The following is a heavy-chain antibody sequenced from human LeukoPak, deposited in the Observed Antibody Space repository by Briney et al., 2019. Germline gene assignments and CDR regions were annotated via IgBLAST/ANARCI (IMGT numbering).Heavy chain of an antibody. CDR1: GYTFTSYD. CDR2: MNPNSGNT. D-gene: IGHD2-2*01. Sequence: GASVKVSCKASGYTFTSYDINWVRQATGQGLEWMGWMNPNSGNTGYAQKFQGRVTKTRNTSISTAYMELSSLRSEDTAVYYCARKTHQLLINWFDPWGQGTLVTVSS. V-gene: IGHV1-8*01. J-gene: IGHJ5*02. CDR3: ARKTHQLLINWFDP.